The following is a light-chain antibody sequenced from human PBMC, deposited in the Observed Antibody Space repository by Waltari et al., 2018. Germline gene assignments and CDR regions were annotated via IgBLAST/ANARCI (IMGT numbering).Light chain of an antibody. CDR2: GAS. V-gene: IGKV3-20*01. CDR1: QTISSSY. CDR3: QQYDSSPPNT. J-gene: IGKJ2*01. Sequence: VLTQSPGTLSLSPGERATLSCRASQTISSSYLAWYQQKPGQAPRLLIYGASSRATGISDRFSGSGSVTDFTLTISRLEPEDFAVYYCQQYDSSPPNTFGQGTKLEIK.